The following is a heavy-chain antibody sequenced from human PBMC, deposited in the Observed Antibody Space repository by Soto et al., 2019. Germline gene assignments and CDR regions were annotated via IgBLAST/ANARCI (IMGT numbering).Heavy chain of an antibody. CDR2: ISSSSSTI. V-gene: IGHV3-48*01. CDR3: AREDILDY. CDR1: GFTFSSYS. J-gene: IGHJ4*02. Sequence: PGGSLRLSCAASGFTFSSYSMNWVRQAPGKGLEWVSYISSSSSTIYYADSVKGRFTISRDNAKNSLYLQMNSLRAEDTAVYYCAREDILDYWGQGTLVTVSS. D-gene: IGHD3-9*01.